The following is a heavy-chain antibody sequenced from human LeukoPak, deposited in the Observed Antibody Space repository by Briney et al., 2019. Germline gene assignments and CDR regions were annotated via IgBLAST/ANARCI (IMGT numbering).Heavy chain of an antibody. D-gene: IGHD6-19*01. CDR3: ARRVGYSSGADLFDP. Sequence: SETLSLTCTVSGFSISSYYWSWIRQPPGKGLEWIGYIYYSGSTNYNPSLKSRVTISVDTSKNQCSLKLSSVAAAATAVYYCARRVGYSSGADLFDPWGQGTLVTVSS. J-gene: IGHJ5*02. V-gene: IGHV4-59*01. CDR2: IYYSGST. CDR1: GFSISSYY.